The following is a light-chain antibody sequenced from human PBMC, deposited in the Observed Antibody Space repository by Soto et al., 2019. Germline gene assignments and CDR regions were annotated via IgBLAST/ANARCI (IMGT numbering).Light chain of an antibody. V-gene: IGLV2-14*01. J-gene: IGLJ2*01. CDR3: TSYTSSTNLV. CDR2: EVS. CDR1: SSYVGFYKS. Sequence: QSVLTQPASVSGSPGQSITISCAGTSSYVGFYKSVSWYQHHPGRAPKLIIYEVSNRPSGVSNRFSSSKSGNTASLTISGLQAEDEGSYYCTSYTSSTNLVFGGGTKLTVL.